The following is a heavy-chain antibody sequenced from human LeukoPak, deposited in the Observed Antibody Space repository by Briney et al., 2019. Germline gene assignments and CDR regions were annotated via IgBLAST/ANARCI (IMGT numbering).Heavy chain of an antibody. J-gene: IGHJ4*02. CDR1: GYTFTGYY. CDR2: INPNSGGT. Sequence: ASVTVSCTASGYTFTGYYMHWVRPAPGQGLEWMGWINPNSGGTNYAQKFQGRVTMTRDTSISTAYMELSRLRSDDTAVYYCARANTGFDYWGQGTLVTVSS. D-gene: IGHD4-17*01. V-gene: IGHV1-2*02. CDR3: ARANTGFDY.